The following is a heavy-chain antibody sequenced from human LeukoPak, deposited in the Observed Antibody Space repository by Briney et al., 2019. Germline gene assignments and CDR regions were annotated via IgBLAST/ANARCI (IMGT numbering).Heavy chain of an antibody. Sequence: GGSLRLSCAASGFTFSSYWMSWVRQAPGKGLEWVANIKQDGSEKYYVDSVKGRFTISRDNAKNSLYLQMNSLRAEDAAVYYCARDGPYYDFRSGYYSYYFDYWGQGTLVTVSS. CDR2: IKQDGSEK. D-gene: IGHD3-3*01. V-gene: IGHV3-7*01. CDR3: ARDGPYYDFRSGYYSYYFDY. CDR1: GFTFSSYW. J-gene: IGHJ4*02.